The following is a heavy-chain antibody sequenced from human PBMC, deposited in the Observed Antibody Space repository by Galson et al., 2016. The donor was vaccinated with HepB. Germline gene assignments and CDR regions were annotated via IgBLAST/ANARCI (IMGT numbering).Heavy chain of an antibody. CDR1: GFSFRNYA. CDR2: MSYDGRRI. V-gene: IGHV3-30*04. D-gene: IGHD6-13*01. Sequence: SLRLSCAASGFSFRNYAMHWVRQAPGEGLEWVAVMSYDGRRIYYADSVKGRLTISRDNSKNTLFLQMNSLRAEDTAICYCAGEAPIAAPGANDCWGQGTQVTVSS. CDR3: AGEAPIAAPGANDC. J-gene: IGHJ4*02.